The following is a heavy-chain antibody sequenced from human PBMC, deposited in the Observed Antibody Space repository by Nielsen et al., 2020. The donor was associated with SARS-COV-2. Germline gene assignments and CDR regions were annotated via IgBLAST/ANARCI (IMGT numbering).Heavy chain of an antibody. CDR2: IYYSGST. V-gene: IGHV4-59*01. CDR1: GGSIGTYF. CDR3: ARGGAVIIEPRFDY. D-gene: IGHD3-3*01. Sequence: SETLSLTCNVSGGSIGTYFWNWIRQSPGKGLEWIGHIYYSGSTKYNPSLKSRVTISLDTSKNQFSLNLRSVTAADTAVYYCARGGAVIIEPRFDYWGQGSLVTVSS. J-gene: IGHJ4*02.